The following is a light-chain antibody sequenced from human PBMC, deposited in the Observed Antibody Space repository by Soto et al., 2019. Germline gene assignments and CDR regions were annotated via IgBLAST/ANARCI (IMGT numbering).Light chain of an antibody. Sequence: QSVLTQPPSASGSPGQSVTISCTGTSSDVGGYNYVSWYQQHPVKAPKLMIYEVSKRPSGLPDRFSGSKSGNTASLTVSGLLVEDEADYYCSSYAGTNTVFGGGTKVTVL. J-gene: IGLJ2*01. V-gene: IGLV2-8*01. CDR2: EVS. CDR3: SSYAGTNTV. CDR1: SSDVGGYNY.